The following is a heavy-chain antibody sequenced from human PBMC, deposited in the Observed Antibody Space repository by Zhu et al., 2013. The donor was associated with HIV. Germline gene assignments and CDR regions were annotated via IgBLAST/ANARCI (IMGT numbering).Heavy chain of an antibody. CDR3: ARDNNWGPDY. V-gene: IGHV1-2*02. Sequence: QVQLVQSGPEVKKPGASIKVSCKTSGYTFTSHYLHWIRQAPGQGLEWMGWIHPYSGNTNYAQQFQDRLSVTRDTSISTFYMELTSLTSDDTAVYFCARDNNWGPDYWGQGTLITVSS. CDR2: IHPYSGNT. CDR1: GYTFTSHY. D-gene: IGHD7-27*01. J-gene: IGHJ4*02.